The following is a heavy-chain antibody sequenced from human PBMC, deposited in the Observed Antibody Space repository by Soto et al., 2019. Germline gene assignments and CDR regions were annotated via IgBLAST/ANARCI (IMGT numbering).Heavy chain of an antibody. Sequence: GGSLRLSCSASEFSLRNYGVHWIRQAPGKGLEWVAMISHHGSAQYYVDSVQGRFTISRDDSNNAVYLQMNGLRVDDSGVYYCAKDVYSNGWYYYLDSWGQGALVTVSS. CDR3: AKDVYSNGWYYYLDS. V-gene: IGHV3-30*18. CDR2: ISHHGSAQ. CDR1: EFSLRNYG. D-gene: IGHD6-19*01. J-gene: IGHJ4*02.